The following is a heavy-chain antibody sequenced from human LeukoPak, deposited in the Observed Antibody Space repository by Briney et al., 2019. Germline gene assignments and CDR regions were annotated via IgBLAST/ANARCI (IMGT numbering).Heavy chain of an antibody. V-gene: IGHV4-61*02. CDR3: ARASYSYDINGWVPFDY. J-gene: IGHJ4*02. Sequence: SQTLSLTCTVSGNSISSGDNYWSWIRQPAGKGLEWIGRIYTSGSTNYNPSLKSRVTISGDTSKNQFSLRLSSVTAADTAVYYCARASYSYDINGWVPFDYWGQGTLVTVS. D-gene: IGHD3-22*01. CDR1: GNSISSGDNY. CDR2: IYTSGST.